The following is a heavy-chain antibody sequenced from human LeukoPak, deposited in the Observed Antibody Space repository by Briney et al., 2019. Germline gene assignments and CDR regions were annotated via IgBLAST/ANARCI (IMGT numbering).Heavy chain of an antibody. CDR3: AKDRLGAAAAVFDY. J-gene: IGHJ4*02. Sequence: GGSLRLSCAASGFTFSTYAMSWVRQAPGKGLEWVSGISGGANSTYYAGSAKRRFTISRDNSKNTLYLQMNSLRADDTAIYYCAKDRLGAAAAVFDYWGQGTLVTVSS. D-gene: IGHD6-13*01. V-gene: IGHV3-23*01. CDR2: ISGGANST. CDR1: GFTFSTYA.